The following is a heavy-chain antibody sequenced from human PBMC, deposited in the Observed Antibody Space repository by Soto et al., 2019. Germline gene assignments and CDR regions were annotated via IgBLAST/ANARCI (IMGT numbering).Heavy chain of an antibody. CDR3: VRAHIAPSGDRVDLFDP. CDR2: IYNSGST. D-gene: IGHD6-13*01. CDR1: RGSISSYD. V-gene: IGHV4-59*01. Sequence: SETLSLTCIVSRGSISSYDWSWIRQPPGKGLEWIGNIYNSGSTHYNPSLKSRVTISADMSKNQFSLKLSSVTAAATAVYYCVRAHIAPSGDRVDLFDPWGQGTLVTVSS. J-gene: IGHJ5*02.